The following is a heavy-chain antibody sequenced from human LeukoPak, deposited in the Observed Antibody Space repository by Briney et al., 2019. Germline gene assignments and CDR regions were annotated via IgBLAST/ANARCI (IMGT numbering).Heavy chain of an antibody. CDR3: ARGRQLERLYAIDI. Sequence: SVKVSCKASGGTFSSYAISWVRQAPGQGLEWMGGIIPIFGTANYAQKFQGRVTITADESTSTAYMELSSLRSEDTAVYYCARGRQLERLYAIDIWGQGTMVTVSS. V-gene: IGHV1-69*01. D-gene: IGHD1-1*01. J-gene: IGHJ3*02. CDR1: GGTFSSYA. CDR2: IIPIFGTA.